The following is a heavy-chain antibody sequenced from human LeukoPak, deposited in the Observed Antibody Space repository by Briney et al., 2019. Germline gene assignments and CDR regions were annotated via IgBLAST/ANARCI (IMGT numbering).Heavy chain of an antibody. CDR1: GGSFSGYY. CDR2: INHSGST. J-gene: IGHJ4*02. D-gene: IGHD3-10*01. Sequence: SETLSLTCAVYGGSFSGYYWSWIRQPPGKGLEWIGEINHSGSTNYNPSLKSRVTISVDTSKNQFSLKLSSVTAADTAVYYCARRGPPYYYGSGSYYPTPPVYWGQGTLVTVSS. V-gene: IGHV4-34*01. CDR3: ARRGPPYYYGSGSYYPTPPVY.